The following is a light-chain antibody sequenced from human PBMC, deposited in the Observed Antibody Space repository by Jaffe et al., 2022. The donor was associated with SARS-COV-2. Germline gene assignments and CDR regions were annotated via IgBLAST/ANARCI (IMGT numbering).Light chain of an antibody. CDR1: QSVSSSY. J-gene: IGKJ1*01. V-gene: IGKV3-20*01. CDR2: GAS. CDR3: QQYGGSRV. Sequence: EIVLTQSPGTLSLSPGERATLSCRASQSVSSSYLAWYQQKPGQAPRLLIYGASSRATGIPDRFSGSGFGTDFTLTISRLEPEDFAVYYCQQYGGSRVFGQGTKVEIK.